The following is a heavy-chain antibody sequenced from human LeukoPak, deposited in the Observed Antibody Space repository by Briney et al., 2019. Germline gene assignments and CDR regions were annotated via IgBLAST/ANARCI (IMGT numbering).Heavy chain of an antibody. CDR3: ARGYSSGYYRYYYYYYGMDV. J-gene: IGHJ6*02. D-gene: IGHD3-22*01. V-gene: IGHV4-34*01. CDR2: INHSGST. Sequence: PSETLSLTCAVYGGSFSGYYWSWIRQPPXKXLEWIGEINHSGSTNYNPSLKSRVTISVDTSKNQFSLKLSSVTAADTAVYYCARGYSSGYYRYYYYYYGMDVWGQGTTVTVSS. CDR1: GGSFSGYY.